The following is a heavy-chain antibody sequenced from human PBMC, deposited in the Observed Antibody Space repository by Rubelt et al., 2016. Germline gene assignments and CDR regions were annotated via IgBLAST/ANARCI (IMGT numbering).Heavy chain of an antibody. V-gene: IGHV4-59*08. Sequence: QVQLQESGPGLVKPSETLSLTCTVSGGSISSYYWSWIRQPPGKGLEWIGYIYYSGSTNYNPSLKSRVTISVATSKNQFSLKLSPVTAADTAVYYCARPARYSSSWYRPWDAFDIWGQGTMVTVSS. CDR2: IYYSGST. CDR1: GGSISSYY. CDR3: ARPARYSSSWYRPWDAFDI. D-gene: IGHD6-13*01. J-gene: IGHJ3*02.